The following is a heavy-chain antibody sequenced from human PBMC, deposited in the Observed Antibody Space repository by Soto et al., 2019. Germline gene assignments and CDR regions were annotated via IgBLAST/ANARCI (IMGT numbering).Heavy chain of an antibody. CDR1: GFTFSSYW. Sequence: EVQLVESGGGLVQPGGSLRLSCGASGFTFSSYWMSWVRQAPGKGLEWVANIKEYGSEKYYVHSVTGRFNITRDNTENSLYLQMNSLRADDTAMYYCARAGGSGTVDCWGHGTLVTVSS. CDR2: IKEYGSEK. CDR3: ARAGGSGTVDC. D-gene: IGHD5-12*01. J-gene: IGHJ4*01. V-gene: IGHV3-7*03.